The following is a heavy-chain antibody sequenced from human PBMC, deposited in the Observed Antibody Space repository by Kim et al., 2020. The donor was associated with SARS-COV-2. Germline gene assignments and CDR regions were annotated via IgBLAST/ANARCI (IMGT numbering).Heavy chain of an antibody. D-gene: IGHD3-22*01. CDR1: GFTFGDYA. Sequence: GGSLRLSCTASGFTFGDYAMSWFRQAPGKGLEWVGFIRSKAYGGTTEYAASVKGRFTISRDDSKSIAYLQMNSLKTEDTAVYYCTRDAPTGYYDSSGGSYGMDVWGQGTTVTVSS. J-gene: IGHJ6*02. CDR3: TRDAPTGYYDSSGGSYGMDV. V-gene: IGHV3-49*03. CDR2: IRSKAYGGTT.